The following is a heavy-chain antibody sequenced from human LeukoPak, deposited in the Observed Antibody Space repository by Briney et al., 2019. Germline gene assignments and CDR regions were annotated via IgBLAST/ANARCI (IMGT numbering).Heavy chain of an antibody. CDR1: GYTFTGYY. D-gene: IGHD3-22*01. V-gene: IGHV1-2*02. CDR3: ARVTGGSCYRYYYDSSGYCAFDI. Sequence: GASVKVSCKASGYTFTGYYMHWVRQAPGQGLEWMGWINPNSGGTNYAQKFQGRVTMTRDTSISTAYMELSRLRSDDTAVYYCARVTGGSCYRYYYDSSGYCAFDIWGQGTMVTVSS. CDR2: INPNSGGT. J-gene: IGHJ3*02.